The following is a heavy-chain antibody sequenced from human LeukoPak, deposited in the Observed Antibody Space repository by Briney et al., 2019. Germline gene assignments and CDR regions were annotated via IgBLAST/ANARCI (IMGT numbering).Heavy chain of an antibody. J-gene: IGHJ4*02. V-gene: IGHV1-2*02. CDR3: ATWWIFGRRGYFDY. Sequence: ASVKVSCKASGYTFTGYYMHWVRQAPGQGLEWMGWINPNSGGTNYAQKFQGRVTMTEDTSTDTAYMELSSLRSEDTAVYYCATWWIFGRRGYFDYWGQGTLVTVSS. CDR2: INPNSGGT. D-gene: IGHD3-3*01. CDR1: GYTFTGYY.